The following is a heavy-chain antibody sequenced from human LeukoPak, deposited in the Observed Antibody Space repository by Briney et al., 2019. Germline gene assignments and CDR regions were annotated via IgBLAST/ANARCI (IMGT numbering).Heavy chain of an antibody. J-gene: IGHJ4*02. CDR1: GFTFSNYA. Sequence: GGSLRLSCVASGFTFSNYAMSWVRQAPGKRLEWVSAVTGRGGSTYYADSVKGRFTISRDNSRNTLLLQMNSLRAEDTAIYYYAKWGDFDILTGYYVSDFWGQGTLVTVSS. CDR3: AKWGDFDILTGYYVSDF. D-gene: IGHD3-9*01. V-gene: IGHV3-23*01. CDR2: VTGRGGST.